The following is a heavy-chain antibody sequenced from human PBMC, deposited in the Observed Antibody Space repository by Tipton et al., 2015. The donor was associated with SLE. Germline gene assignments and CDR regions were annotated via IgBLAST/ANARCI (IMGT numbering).Heavy chain of an antibody. V-gene: IGHV4-31*03. CDR3: ARRGYDIPYYYYMDV. D-gene: IGHD3-9*01. CDR2: IYYSGST. J-gene: IGHJ6*03. CDR1: GGSISSAGYY. Sequence: TLSLTCIVSGGSISSAGYYWTWIRQHPGKGLEWIGHIYYSGSTYYNPSLKSRVTISVDTSKNQFSLELSYVTAADTAVYYCARRGYDIPYYYYMDVWGKGTTVTVSS.